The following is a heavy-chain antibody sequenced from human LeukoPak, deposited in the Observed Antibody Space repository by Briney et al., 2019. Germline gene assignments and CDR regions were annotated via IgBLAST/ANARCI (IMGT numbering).Heavy chain of an antibody. CDR1: GFTVSSNS. J-gene: IGHJ4*02. Sequence: GGSLRLSCTVSGFTVSSNSMSWVRQAPGKGLEWVSFIYSDNTHYSDSVKGRFTISRDNSKNTLHLQMNSLRAEDTAVYYCARTRAVTTPGDYWGQGTLVTVSS. CDR3: ARTRAVTTPGDY. V-gene: IGHV3-53*01. CDR2: IYSDNT. D-gene: IGHD4-17*01.